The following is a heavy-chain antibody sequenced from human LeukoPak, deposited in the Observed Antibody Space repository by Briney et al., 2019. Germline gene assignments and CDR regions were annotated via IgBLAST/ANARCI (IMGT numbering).Heavy chain of an antibody. CDR2: IYHSGST. D-gene: IGHD3-10*01. CDR1: GGSISSSNW. V-gene: IGHV4-4*02. CDR3: ARHYYYASGSPFDY. Sequence: PSGTLSLTCAVSGGSISSSNWWSWIRQPPGKGLEWIGEIYHSGSTNYNPSLKSRVTISVDKSKTQFSLKLSSVTAADTAVYYCARHYYYASGSPFDYWGQGTLVTVSS. J-gene: IGHJ4*02.